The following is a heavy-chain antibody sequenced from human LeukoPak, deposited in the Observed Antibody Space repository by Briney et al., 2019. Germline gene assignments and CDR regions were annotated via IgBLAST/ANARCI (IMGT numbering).Heavy chain of an antibody. CDR3: ARDQPDYYDSSGSYGGFDY. CDR1: GGSISSYY. Sequence: PSETLSLTCTVSGGSISSYYWSWIRQPAGKGLEWIGRIYTSGSTNYNPSLKSRVTMSVDTSKNQFSLKLSSVTAADTAVYYCARDQPDYYDSSGSYGGFDYWGQGTLVTVSS. J-gene: IGHJ4*02. CDR2: IYTSGST. D-gene: IGHD3-22*01. V-gene: IGHV4-4*07.